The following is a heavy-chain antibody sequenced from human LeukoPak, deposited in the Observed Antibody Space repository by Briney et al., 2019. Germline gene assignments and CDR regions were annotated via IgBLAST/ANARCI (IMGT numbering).Heavy chain of an antibody. D-gene: IGHD1-14*01. J-gene: IGHJ3*02. CDR2: IFYSGST. CDR1: GGSISSSSYY. CDR3: AREPLGIEPDAFDI. V-gene: IGHV4-39*07. Sequence: PSETLSLTCTVSGGSISSSSYYWGWIRQPPGKGLVWIGTIFYSGSTYYNPSLKSRVTMSVDTSKNQFSLRLSSVIAADTAVYYCAREPLGIEPDAFDIWGQGTMVSVSS.